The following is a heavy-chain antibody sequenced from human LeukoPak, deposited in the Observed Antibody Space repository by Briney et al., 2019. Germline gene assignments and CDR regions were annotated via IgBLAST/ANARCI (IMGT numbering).Heavy chain of an antibody. CDR3: ARLTLTGSLN. J-gene: IGHJ4*02. V-gene: IGHV4-34*01. CDR2: INHSGST. D-gene: IGHD7-27*01. CDR1: GGSFSGYY. Sequence: SETLSLTCAVYGGSFSGYYWSWIRQPPGKGLEWIGEINHSGSTNYNPSLKSRVTISVDTSKNQFSLKLSTVTAADTAVYYCARLTLTGSLNWGQGTLVTVSS.